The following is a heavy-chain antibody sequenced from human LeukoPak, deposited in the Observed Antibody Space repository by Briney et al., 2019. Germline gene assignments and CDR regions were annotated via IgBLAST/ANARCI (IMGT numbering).Heavy chain of an antibody. CDR1: GFTFDDYT. CDR3: TKRGSSSWWFFDS. J-gene: IGHJ4*02. D-gene: IGHD6-13*01. Sequence: QPGGSLRLSCAASGFTFDDYTMHWVRQPPGKGLEWVSLISWNGGSIHYADSVKGRFTVSRDNSKDSLYLHMNSLTTEDIALYYCTKRGSSSWWFFDSWGQGTLVTVSS. V-gene: IGHV3-43*01. CDR2: ISWNGGSI.